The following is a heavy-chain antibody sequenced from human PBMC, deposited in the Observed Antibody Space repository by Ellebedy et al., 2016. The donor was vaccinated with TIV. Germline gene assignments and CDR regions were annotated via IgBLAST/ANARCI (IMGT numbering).Heavy chain of an antibody. J-gene: IGHJ4*02. D-gene: IGHD6-19*01. CDR2: IYPDYSDF. V-gene: IGHV5-51*01. CDR3: ARLGAGATGWYYFQF. CDR1: GYSFTNYW. Sequence: KVSCKASGYSFTNYWLGWVRQMPGKGLEWVGLIYPDYSDFRWSASFQGHVSISADKSINAAYLEWTSLKASDTAVYFCARLGAGATGWYYFQFWGQGTLVTVSS.